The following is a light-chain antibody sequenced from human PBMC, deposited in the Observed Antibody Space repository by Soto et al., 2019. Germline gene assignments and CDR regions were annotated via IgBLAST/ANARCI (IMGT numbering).Light chain of an antibody. CDR3: QVWDSGSAHVL. J-gene: IGLJ2*01. CDR1: NIGSKG. V-gene: IGLV3-21*01. CDR2: SDT. Sequence: SYELTQPPSVSVAPGETARISCGGNNIGSKGVHWYQQKPGQAPVLVIYSDTDLPPVIPERFSGSNSANMATLTISRVEAGDEADYYCQVWDSGSAHVLVGGGTKLTVL.